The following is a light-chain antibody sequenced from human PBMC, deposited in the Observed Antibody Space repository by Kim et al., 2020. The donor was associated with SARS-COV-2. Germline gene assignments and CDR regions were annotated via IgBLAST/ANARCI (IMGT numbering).Light chain of an antibody. V-gene: IGKV3-15*01. J-gene: IGKJ2*01. CDR1: QSVSSN. CDR2: GAS. CDR3: QQYNNWLLYT. Sequence: VSQGERATLSCRASQSVSSNLAWYQQKPGQAPRLLIYGASTRATGIPARFSGSGSGTEFTLTISSLQSEDFAVYYCQQYNNWLLYTFGQGTKLEI.